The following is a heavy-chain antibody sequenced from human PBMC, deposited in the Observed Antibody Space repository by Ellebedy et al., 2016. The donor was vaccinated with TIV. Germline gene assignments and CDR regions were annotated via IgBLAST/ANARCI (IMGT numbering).Heavy chain of an antibody. D-gene: IGHD7-27*01. CDR3: ARVTGDRVNAFDI. CDR1: GGSISSGGYY. Sequence: LRLSXTVSGGSISSGGYYWSWIRQHPGKGLEWIGYIYYSGSTYYNPSLKSRVTISVDTSKNQFSLKLSSVTAADTAVYYCARVTGDRVNAFDIWGQGTMVTVSS. J-gene: IGHJ3*02. V-gene: IGHV4-31*03. CDR2: IYYSGST.